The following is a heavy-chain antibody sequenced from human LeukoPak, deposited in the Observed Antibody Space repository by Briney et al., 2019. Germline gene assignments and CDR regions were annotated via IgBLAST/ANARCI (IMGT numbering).Heavy chain of an antibody. J-gene: IGHJ4*02. CDR2: ISNDGSRK. CDR3: ARDRAVGFLFY. D-gene: IGHD2/OR15-2a*01. V-gene: IGHV3-30*03. Sequence: GGSLRLSCAPSGFTFSRHGMHWVRQAPGKGLEWVAIISNDGSRKYYAHSVKGRFTISRDNAKNSLYLQMNNLRAEDTAVYYCARDRAVGFLFYWGQGTQVTVSS. CDR1: GFTFSRHG.